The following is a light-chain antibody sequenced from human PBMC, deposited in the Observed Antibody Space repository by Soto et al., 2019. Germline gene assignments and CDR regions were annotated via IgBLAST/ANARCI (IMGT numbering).Light chain of an antibody. CDR1: SSDVGAFNY. V-gene: IGLV2-14*03. CDR3: SSYTTRNTEV. CDR2: DVT. J-gene: IGLJ1*01. Sequence: QSALTQPASVSGYPGQSISISCIGTSSDVGAFNYVSWYQHHPGKAPQLIIYDVTSRPSVVSNRFSASKSGNTASLTISWLQAEDEADYYCSSYTTRNTEVFGTGTKLTVL.